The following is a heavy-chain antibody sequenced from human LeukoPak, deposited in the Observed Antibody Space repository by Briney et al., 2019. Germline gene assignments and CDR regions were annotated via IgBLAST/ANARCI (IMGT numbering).Heavy chain of an antibody. CDR3: AKRPLSSCN. CDR2: IYSSGGT. D-gene: IGHD5/OR15-5a*01. CDR1: GFTMRDND. Sequence: GGSRRLSCAVSGFTMRDNDMTWFRQAPGKGLEWVSLIYSSGGTSYADSVKGRFTISKDNSKNTLYLQMNSLRAEDTAVYYCAKRPLSSCNWGLGTLVTVSS. V-gene: IGHV3-66*01. J-gene: IGHJ4*01.